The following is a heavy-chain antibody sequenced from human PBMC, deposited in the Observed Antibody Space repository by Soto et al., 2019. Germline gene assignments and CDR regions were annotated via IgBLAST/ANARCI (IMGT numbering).Heavy chain of an antibody. Sequence: GASVKVSCKASGYTFTSYGISWVRQAPGQGLVWMGWISAYNGNTNYAQKLQGRVTMTTDTSTSTAYMELRSLRSDDTAVYYCARDYPALATVPVDAFDIWGQGTMVTVSS. D-gene: IGHD5-12*01. CDR1: GYTFTSYG. J-gene: IGHJ3*02. CDR3: ARDYPALATVPVDAFDI. V-gene: IGHV1-18*01. CDR2: ISAYNGNT.